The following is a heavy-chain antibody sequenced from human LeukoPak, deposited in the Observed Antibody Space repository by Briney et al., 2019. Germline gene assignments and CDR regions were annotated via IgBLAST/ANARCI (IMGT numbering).Heavy chain of an antibody. Sequence: PGGSLRLSCAASGFTFSSYAMSWVRQAPGKGLEWVSAISGSGGSTYYADSVKGRFTISRDNSKNTLYLQMNSLRAEDTAVYYCARDLSDPYYFDYWGQGTLVTVSS. D-gene: IGHD2-21*02. V-gene: IGHV3-23*01. CDR1: GFTFSSYA. CDR3: ARDLSDPYYFDY. CDR2: ISGSGGST. J-gene: IGHJ4*02.